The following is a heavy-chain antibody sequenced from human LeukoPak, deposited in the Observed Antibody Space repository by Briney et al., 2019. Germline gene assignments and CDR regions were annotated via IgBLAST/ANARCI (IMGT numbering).Heavy chain of an antibody. Sequence: AGGSLRLSCATSGFTFSSYWMSWVRQAPGKGLEWVANIEEDGSGKYYVDSVKGRFTISRDNAKNSLYLQMNSLRAEDTAVYYCATGLFHFDYWGQGTLVTVSS. CDR3: ATGLFHFDY. CDR2: IEEDGSGK. J-gene: IGHJ4*02. CDR1: GFTFSSYW. V-gene: IGHV3-7*01. D-gene: IGHD2-21*01.